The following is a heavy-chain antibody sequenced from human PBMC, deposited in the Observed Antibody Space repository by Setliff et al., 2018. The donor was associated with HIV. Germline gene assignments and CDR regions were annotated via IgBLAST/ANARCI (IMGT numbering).Heavy chain of an antibody. CDR3: ARADCTSTSCFFGLGGGFFDS. CDR2: IYGTGST. V-gene: IGHV4-4*07. CDR1: GGSISDYY. J-gene: IGHJ4*02. Sequence: SETLSLTCTVSGGSISDYYWSWIRQPAGKGLEWIGRIYGTGSTTYNPSLGSRVTMSVDTSRNQFSLTLKSVTAADTAVYYCARADCTSTSCFFGLGGGFFDSWGRGALVTVSS. D-gene: IGHD2-2*01.